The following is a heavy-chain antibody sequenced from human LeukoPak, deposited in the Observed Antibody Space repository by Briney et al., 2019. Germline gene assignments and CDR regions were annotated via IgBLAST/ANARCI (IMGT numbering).Heavy chain of an antibody. CDR1: GFTLSDYY. D-gene: IGHD6-6*01. Sequence: GGSLRLSCAASGFTLSDYYMSWIRQAPGKGLEWVSYISSSGSTIYYADSVKGRFTISRDKAKNSLYLKMNSLRAEDTAVYYCARDKSMGYGMEVWGQGTTVTVSS. J-gene: IGHJ6*02. V-gene: IGHV3-11*01. CDR2: ISSSGSTI. CDR3: ARDKSMGYGMEV.